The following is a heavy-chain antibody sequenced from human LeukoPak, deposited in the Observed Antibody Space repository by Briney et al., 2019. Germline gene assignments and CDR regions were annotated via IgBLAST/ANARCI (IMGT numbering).Heavy chain of an antibody. J-gene: IGHJ4*02. V-gene: IGHV3-23*01. CDR2: ISGSGGST. CDR1: GFTFSSYA. Sequence: GGSLRLSCAASGFTFSSYAMSWVRQAPGKGLEWVSGISGSGGSTYYADSVKDRFTISRDNSKNTLYLQMNSLKTEDTAVYYCVRGGDSSNRKRSLGYWGQGTLVTVSS. CDR3: VRGGDSSNRKRSLGY. D-gene: IGHD6-13*01.